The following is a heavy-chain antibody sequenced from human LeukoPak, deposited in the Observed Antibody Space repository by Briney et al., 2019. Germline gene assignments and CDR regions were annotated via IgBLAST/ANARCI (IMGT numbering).Heavy chain of an antibody. D-gene: IGHD5-18*01. Sequence: GGSLRLSCAASGFTFSSYGMNWVRQAPGKGLEWVSGISGSGGSTYYADSVKGRFTISRDNSKNTLYLQMNSLRDEDTAVYYCAKASGYSYGYYMDVWGKGTTVTVSS. V-gene: IGHV3-23*01. CDR1: GFTFSSYG. J-gene: IGHJ6*03. CDR2: ISGSGGST. CDR3: AKASGYSYGYYMDV.